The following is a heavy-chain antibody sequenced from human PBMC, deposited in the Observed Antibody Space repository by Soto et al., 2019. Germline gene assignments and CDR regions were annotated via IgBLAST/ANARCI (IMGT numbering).Heavy chain of an antibody. J-gene: IGHJ5*02. D-gene: IGHD6-19*01. CDR3: ARVVAVAGNGWFDP. CDR2: IYYSGST. CDR1: GASINSAGYY. V-gene: IGHV4-30-4*08. Sequence: PSETLSLTCNVSGASINSAGYYWSWIRQHPGKGPEWIGYIYYSGSTYYNPSLKSRVTISVDTSKNQFSLKLSSVTAADTAVYYCARVVAVAGNGWFDPWGQGTLVTVSS.